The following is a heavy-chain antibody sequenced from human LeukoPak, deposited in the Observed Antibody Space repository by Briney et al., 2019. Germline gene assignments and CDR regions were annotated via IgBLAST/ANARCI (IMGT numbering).Heavy chain of an antibody. CDR3: AREGANYDYGDFPDAFDI. V-gene: IGHV1-46*01. D-gene: IGHD4-17*01. Sequence: ASVKVSCKASGYTFTSYYMHWVRQAPGQGLEWMGIINPSGGSTNYAQKLQGRVTMTTDTSTSTAYMELRSLRSDDTAVYYCAREGANYDYGDFPDAFDIWGQGTMVTVSS. CDR1: GYTFTSYY. J-gene: IGHJ3*02. CDR2: INPSGGST.